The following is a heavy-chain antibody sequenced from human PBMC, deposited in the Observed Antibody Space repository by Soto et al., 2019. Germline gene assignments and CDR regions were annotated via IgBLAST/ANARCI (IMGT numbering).Heavy chain of an antibody. CDR2: INHSGST. D-gene: IGHD2-15*01. V-gene: IGHV4-34*01. J-gene: IGHJ4*02. Sequence: SETLSLTCAVYGGSFSGYYWSWIRQPPGKGLEWIGEINHSGSTNYNPSLKSRVTISVDTSKNQFSLKLSSVTAADTAVYYCARGLDSGGSINFDYWGQGTLVTVSS. CDR3: ARGLDSGGSINFDY. CDR1: GGSFSGYY.